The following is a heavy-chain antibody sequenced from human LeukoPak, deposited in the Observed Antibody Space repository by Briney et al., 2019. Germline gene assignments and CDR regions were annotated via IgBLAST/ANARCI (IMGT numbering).Heavy chain of an antibody. CDR1: GGSISSGGYY. J-gene: IGHJ4*02. Sequence: PSDTLSLTCTVSGGSISSGGYYWSWIRQHPGKGLEWIGYIYYSGSTYYNPSLKSRVTISVDASKNQFSLKLSSVTAADTAVYYCARGILLWFGESTDAFDIWGQGTLVTVSS. CDR2: IYYSGST. CDR3: ARGILLWFGESTDAFDI. V-gene: IGHV4-31*03. D-gene: IGHD3-10*01.